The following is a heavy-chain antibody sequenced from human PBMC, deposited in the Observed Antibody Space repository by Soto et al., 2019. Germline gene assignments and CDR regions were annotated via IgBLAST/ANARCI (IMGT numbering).Heavy chain of an antibody. J-gene: IGHJ3*02. V-gene: IGHV3-23*01. Sequence: PGGSLRLSCAATGFTFSVYAMTWVRQAPGKGLEWVSAVTANGGSTYSADSVKGRFTISRDNSKNTLFLQMNSLRAEDTAVYYCARRVIGSSRAFDIWGQGAMVTVSS. CDR1: GFTFSVYA. CDR3: ARRVIGSSRAFDI. CDR2: VTANGGST. D-gene: IGHD3-10*01.